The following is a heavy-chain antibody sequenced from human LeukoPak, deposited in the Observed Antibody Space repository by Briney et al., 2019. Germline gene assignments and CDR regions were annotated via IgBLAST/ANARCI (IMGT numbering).Heavy chain of an antibody. CDR2: IRYDGSNK. CDR1: GFTFSSYG. D-gene: IGHD2-15*01. V-gene: IGHV3-30*02. Sequence: GGSLRLSCAASGFTFSSYGMHWVRQAPGKGLEWVAFIRYDGSNKYYADSVKGRFTISRDNSKNTLYLQMNSLRAEDTAVYYCAKDGPIIAEMSYFDYWGQGTLVTVSS. CDR3: AKDGPIIAEMSYFDY. J-gene: IGHJ4*02.